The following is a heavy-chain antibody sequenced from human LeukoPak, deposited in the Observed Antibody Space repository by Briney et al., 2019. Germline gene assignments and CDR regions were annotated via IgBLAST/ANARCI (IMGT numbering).Heavy chain of an antibody. J-gene: IGHJ4*02. D-gene: IGHD4-11*01. CDR1: GFTISSYG. V-gene: IGHV3-30*02. CDR2: IRYDGSNK. Sequence: AGGSLRLSCAASGFTISSYGMHWVRQAPGKGLEWVAFIRYDGSNKYYADSVKGRFTISRDNSKNTLYLQMNSLRAEGTAVYYCATVTTNFDYWGQGTLVTVSS. CDR3: ATVTTNFDY.